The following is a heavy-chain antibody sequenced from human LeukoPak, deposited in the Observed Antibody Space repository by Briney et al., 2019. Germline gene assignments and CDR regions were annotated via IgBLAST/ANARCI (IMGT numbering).Heavy chain of an antibody. CDR1: GYTFTSYG. CDR3: ARATPERGGYDYGPTDEYGMDV. J-gene: IGHJ6*02. CDR2: ISAYNGNT. D-gene: IGHD5-12*01. V-gene: IGHV1-18*01. Sequence: ASVKVSCKASGYTFTSYGISWVRQAPGQGLEWMGWISAYNGNTNYAQKLQGRVTMTTDTSTSTAYMELRSLRSDDTAVYHCARATPERGGYDYGPTDEYGMDVWGQGTTVTVSS.